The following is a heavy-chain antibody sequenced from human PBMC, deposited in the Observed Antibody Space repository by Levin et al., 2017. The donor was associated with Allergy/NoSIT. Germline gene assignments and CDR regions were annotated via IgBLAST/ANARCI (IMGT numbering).Heavy chain of an antibody. Sequence: PSETLSLTCTVSGGSISSSSYYWGWIRQPPGKGPEWIGSIYYSGSTYYSPSLKSRVTISVDTSKNQFSLRLSSVTAADTAVYYCARNLPDSGYPRYMDVWGTGTTVTVSS. CDR3: ARNLPDSGYPRYMDV. J-gene: IGHJ6*03. D-gene: IGHD3-9*01. CDR1: GGSISSSSYY. V-gene: IGHV4-39*01. CDR2: IYYSGST.